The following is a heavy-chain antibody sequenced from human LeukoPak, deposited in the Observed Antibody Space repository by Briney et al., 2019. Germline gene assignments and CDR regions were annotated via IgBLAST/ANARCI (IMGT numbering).Heavy chain of an antibody. Sequence: GGSLRLSCAASGFTFSSYSMNWVRQAPGKGLEWVSSISSSSSYIYYADSLKGRFTISRDNAKNSLYLQMNSLRAEDTAVYYCASKGSGSYYNSPGDYWGQGNLVTVSS. V-gene: IGHV3-21*01. D-gene: IGHD3-10*01. CDR1: GFTFSSYS. CDR3: ASKGSGSYYNSPGDY. J-gene: IGHJ4*02. CDR2: ISSSSSYI.